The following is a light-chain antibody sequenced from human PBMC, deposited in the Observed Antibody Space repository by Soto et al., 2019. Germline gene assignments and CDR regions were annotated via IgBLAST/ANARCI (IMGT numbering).Light chain of an antibody. V-gene: IGKV1-27*01. Sequence: DIQMTQSPSSLSASVGDRVTITCRASQGINNYVAWYQQKPGKAPKLLIFAASTLQSGVPSRFSGSGSGTEFTLTISSLQPEDVATYYCQKCNSAPWTFGQGTTVEI. CDR2: AAS. J-gene: IGKJ1*01. CDR1: QGINNY. CDR3: QKCNSAPWT.